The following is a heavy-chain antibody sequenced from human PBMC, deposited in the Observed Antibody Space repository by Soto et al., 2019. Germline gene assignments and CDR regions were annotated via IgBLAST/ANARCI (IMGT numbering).Heavy chain of an antibody. J-gene: IGHJ4*02. Sequence: SETLSLTCTVSGGSISSGGYYWSWIRQHPGKGLEWIGYIYYSGSTYYNPSLKSRVTISVDTSKNQFSLKLSSVTAADTAVYYCARDPSPRNQLQSYFDYWGQGTRVTVSS. D-gene: IGHD2-2*01. V-gene: IGHV4-31*03. CDR1: GGSISSGGYY. CDR2: IYYSGST. CDR3: ARDPSPRNQLQSYFDY.